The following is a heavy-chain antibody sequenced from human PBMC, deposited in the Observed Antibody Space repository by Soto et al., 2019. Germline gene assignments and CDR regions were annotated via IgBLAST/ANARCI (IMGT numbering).Heavy chain of an antibody. V-gene: IGHV1-18*01. J-gene: IGHJ4*02. CDR3: ARLEHNFGPHDY. CDR1: GYTFSSYG. CDR2: ISVHNGYT. Sequence: QVQLAQSGAEVKKPGASVTVSCKASGYTFSSYGISWVRQAPGQGLEWVGWISVHNGYTKYATELQGRGTMTTDKSTSTAYMELRSLRSDDSAVYYCARLEHNFGPHDYWGQGTLVTVTS. D-gene: IGHD1-1*01.